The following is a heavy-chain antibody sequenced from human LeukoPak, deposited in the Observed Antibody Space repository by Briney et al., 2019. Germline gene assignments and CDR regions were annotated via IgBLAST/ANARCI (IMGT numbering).Heavy chain of an antibody. CDR3: TRDQKSVLRYFDWLGIDY. CDR1: GFTFGDYA. V-gene: IGHV3-49*04. D-gene: IGHD3-9*01. Sequence: GGTLRLSCTASGFTFGDYAMSWVRQAPGKGLEWVGFIRSKAYGGTTEYAASVKGRFTISRDDSKSIAYLQMNSLKTEDTAVYYCTRDQKSVLRYFDWLGIDYWGQGTLVTVSS. CDR2: IRSKAYGGTT. J-gene: IGHJ4*02.